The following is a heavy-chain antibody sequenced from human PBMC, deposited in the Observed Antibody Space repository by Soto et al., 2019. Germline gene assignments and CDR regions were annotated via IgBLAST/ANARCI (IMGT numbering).Heavy chain of an antibody. CDR2: IYWDDDK. Sequence: SGPTLANPTQTLTLTCTFSGFSLSTSGGGVGWIRQPPGEALEWLALIYWDDDKRHSPSLKSRLTIAKDTSKKQVVLTMTNMDVVDTATYYCAHRRLHYISLLLYDYFDYWGQGTLLTVSS. D-gene: IGHD2-15*01. CDR3: AHRRLHYISLLLYDYFDY. V-gene: IGHV2-5*02. J-gene: IGHJ4*02. CDR1: GFSLSTSGGG.